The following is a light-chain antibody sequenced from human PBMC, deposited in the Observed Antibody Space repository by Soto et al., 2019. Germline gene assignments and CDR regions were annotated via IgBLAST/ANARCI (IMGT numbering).Light chain of an antibody. Sequence: LLTQSPASLSASVGDRVTITCRASQGISAYLNWSQHKPGKAPQLLIFAASTLQHGVPPRFSGRGSGTDFTLAISNLQPEHFATYFCQQTYSGRSFGPETKVEVK. CDR2: AAS. J-gene: IGKJ1*01. CDR1: QGISAY. CDR3: QQTYSGRS. V-gene: IGKV1-39*01.